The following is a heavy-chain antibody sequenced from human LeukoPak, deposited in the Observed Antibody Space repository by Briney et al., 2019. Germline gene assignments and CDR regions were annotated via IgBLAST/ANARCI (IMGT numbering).Heavy chain of an antibody. V-gene: IGHV4-39*07. CDR2: IYYSGST. Sequence: SETLSLTCTVSGGSISSGSYYWGWIRQPPGKGLEWIGSIYYSGSTNYNPSLKSRVTISVDKSKNQFSLKLSSVTAADTAVYYCARDDYVWGSYRPRGAFDIWGQGTMVTVSS. D-gene: IGHD3-16*02. CDR1: GGSISSGSYY. J-gene: IGHJ3*02. CDR3: ARDDYVWGSYRPRGAFDI.